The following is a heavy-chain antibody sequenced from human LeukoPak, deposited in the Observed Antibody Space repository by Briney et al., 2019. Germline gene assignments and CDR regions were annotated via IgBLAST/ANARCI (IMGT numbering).Heavy chain of an antibody. CDR3: ARLVVSSWYHEVLLGRDY. Sequence: SETLSLTCTVSGGSISSRPYCWGWIRQPPGKGLEWLGSFYYSGSTYCKPSLKSRVTISVDTSKNQISLKLSSVTAADTAVYYCARLVVSSWYHEVLLGRDYWGQGTLVTVSS. D-gene: IGHD6-13*01. CDR1: GGSISSRPYC. CDR2: FYYSGST. V-gene: IGHV4-39*01. J-gene: IGHJ4*02.